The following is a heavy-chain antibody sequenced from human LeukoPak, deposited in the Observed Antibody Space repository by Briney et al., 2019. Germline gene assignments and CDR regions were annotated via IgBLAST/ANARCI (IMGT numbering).Heavy chain of an antibody. V-gene: IGHV1-18*01. CDR3: ARPVGGYYDFWSGYLHYYYYMDV. Sequence: ASVTVSCKASGYTFTSYGISWVRQAPGQGLEWMGWISAYNGNTNYAQKLQGRVTINKDTSTSTAYMELRSLRPDDTAVYYCARPVGGYYDFWSGYLHYYYYMDVWGKGTTVTVSS. J-gene: IGHJ6*03. CDR1: GYTFTSYG. CDR2: ISAYNGNT. D-gene: IGHD3-3*01.